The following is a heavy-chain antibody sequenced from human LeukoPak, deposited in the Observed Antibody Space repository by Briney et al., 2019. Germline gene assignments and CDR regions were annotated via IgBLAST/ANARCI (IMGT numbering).Heavy chain of an antibody. Sequence: SETLSLTCAVSGGPFSGYYWTWIRQSPGKGLEWIGEIDHSGGTHNNLSLRSRVTISVDTSKSQFSLKLTSVTAADTGVYYCAKPGGFFLYYMDVWGKGTTVTVSS. J-gene: IGHJ6*03. V-gene: IGHV4-34*01. CDR3: AKPGGFFLYYMDV. D-gene: IGHD1-14*01. CDR1: GGPFSGYY. CDR2: IDHSGGT.